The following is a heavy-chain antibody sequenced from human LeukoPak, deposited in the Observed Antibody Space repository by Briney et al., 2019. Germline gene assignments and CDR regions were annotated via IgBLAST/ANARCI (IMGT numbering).Heavy chain of an antibody. CDR1: GYTFTGYY. CDR3: ARGAPPAAGHYFDY. D-gene: IGHD6-13*01. J-gene: IGHJ4*02. CDR2: INPNSGGT. V-gene: IGHV1-2*02. Sequence: ASVKVSCKASGYTFTGYYMHWVRQAPGQGLEWMGWINPNSGGTNYAQKFQGRVTMTRDTSISTAYMELSRLSSVTAADTAVYYCARGAPPAAGHYFDYWGQGTLVTVSS.